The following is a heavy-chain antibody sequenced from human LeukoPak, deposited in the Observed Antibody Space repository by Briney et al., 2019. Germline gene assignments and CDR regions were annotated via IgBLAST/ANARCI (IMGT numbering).Heavy chain of an antibody. J-gene: IGHJ5*02. Sequence: SETLSLTCAVSGYSISSGYYWAWIRPPPGKGLEWIGMIYHSGSTYYNPSLKSRVTISVETSKNQFSLKLSSVTAADTAVYYCARHADYDFWSGYSAGNGDWFDPWGQGTLVTVSS. D-gene: IGHD3-3*01. V-gene: IGHV4-38-2*01. CDR3: ARHADYDFWSGYSAGNGDWFDP. CDR1: GYSISSGYY. CDR2: IYHSGST.